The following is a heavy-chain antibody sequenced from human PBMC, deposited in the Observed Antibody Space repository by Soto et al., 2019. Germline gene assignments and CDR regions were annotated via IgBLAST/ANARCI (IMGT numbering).Heavy chain of an antibody. CDR3: ARGKYSSSWYEFDYYYGMDV. Sequence: ASLKVSCNASGYTFTGYYMHWVRQAPGQGLEWMGWINPNSGGTNYAQKFQGWVTMTRDTSISTAYMELSRLRSDDTAVYYCARGKYSSSWYEFDYYYGMDVWGQGTTVTVSS. J-gene: IGHJ6*02. CDR2: INPNSGGT. D-gene: IGHD6-13*01. CDR1: GYTFTGYY. V-gene: IGHV1-2*04.